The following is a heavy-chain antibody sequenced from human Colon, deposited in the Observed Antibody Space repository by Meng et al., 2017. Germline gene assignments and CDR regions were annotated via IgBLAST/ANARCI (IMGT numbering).Heavy chain of an antibody. CDR2: IYYSGST. Sequence: GERAESGLGSVKPFTPLVLPLPCRGCPTRRGGYNWGWARPAPGKGLEWIGYIYYSGSTYYNPSLKSRVTISVDTSKNQFSLKLSSVTAADTAVYYCARGPTTYFDYWGQGTLVTVSS. D-gene: IGHD4-17*01. CDR3: ARGPTTYFDY. V-gene: IGHV4-30-4*01. J-gene: IGHJ4*02. CDR1: CPTRRGGYN.